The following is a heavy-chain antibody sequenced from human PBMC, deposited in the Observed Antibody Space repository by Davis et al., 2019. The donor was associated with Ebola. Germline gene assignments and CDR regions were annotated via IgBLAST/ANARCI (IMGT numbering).Heavy chain of an antibody. J-gene: IGHJ4*02. D-gene: IGHD6-6*01. V-gene: IGHV3-21*01. CDR2: ISSGSDYI. CDR1: GFIFRNYW. CDR3: ARYGVASSSSWVDF. Sequence: GESLKISCAASGFIFRNYWMTWVRQAPGKGLEWVSSISSGSDYIFYADSVKGRFTVSRDNAKNSLYLQINSLRAEDTAVYYCARYGVASSSSWVDFWGQGTLVTASS.